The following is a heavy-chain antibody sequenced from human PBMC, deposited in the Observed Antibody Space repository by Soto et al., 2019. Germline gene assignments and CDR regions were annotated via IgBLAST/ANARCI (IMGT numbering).Heavy chain of an antibody. D-gene: IGHD3-9*01. Sequence: SVKVSCKASGGTFSSYAISWLRQAPGQGLEWMGGIIPIFGTANYAQKFQGRVTITADESTSTAYMELRSLRPEDTAMYYCARARSGRPKHLFYAFDIWGQGTMVTVSS. J-gene: IGHJ3*02. CDR1: GGTFSSYA. CDR2: IIPIFGTA. CDR3: ARARSGRPKHLFYAFDI. V-gene: IGHV1-69*13.